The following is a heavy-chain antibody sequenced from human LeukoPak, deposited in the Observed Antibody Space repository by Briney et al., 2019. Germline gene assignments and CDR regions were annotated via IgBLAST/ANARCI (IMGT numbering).Heavy chain of an antibody. CDR3: ARGSLAVAGTRSYYFDY. V-gene: IGHV4-38-2*02. CDR2: IYHSGST. Sequence: SETLSLTCTVSGYSISSGYYWGWIRQPPGKGLEWIGSIYHSGSTYYNPSLKSRVTISVDTSKNQFSLKLSSVTAADTAVYYCARGSLAVAGTRSYYFDYWGQGTLVTVSS. D-gene: IGHD6-19*01. J-gene: IGHJ4*02. CDR1: GYSISSGYY.